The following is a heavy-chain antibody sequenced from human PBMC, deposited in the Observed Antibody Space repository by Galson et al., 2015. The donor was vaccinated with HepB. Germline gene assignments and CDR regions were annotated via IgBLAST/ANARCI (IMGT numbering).Heavy chain of an antibody. CDR3: AKGGIWFGEVLSPSDYYGMDV. D-gene: IGHD3-10*01. Sequence: SLRLSCAASGFTFSNYAMNWVRQAPGKGLEWVSTFSGSGGGTYYADSVKGRFTISRDISKNTLYLQMNSLRAEDTAVYYCAKGGIWFGEVLSPSDYYGMDVWGQGTTVTVSS. CDR2: FSGSGGGT. CDR1: GFTFSNYA. V-gene: IGHV3-23*01. J-gene: IGHJ6*02.